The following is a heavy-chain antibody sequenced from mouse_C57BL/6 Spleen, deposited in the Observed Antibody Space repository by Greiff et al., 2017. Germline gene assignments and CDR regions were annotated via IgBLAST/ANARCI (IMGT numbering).Heavy chain of an antibody. CDR1: GFTFTDYY. CDR3: ARSSANWDWFAY. V-gene: IGHV7-3*01. J-gene: IGHJ3*01. CDR2: IRNKANGYTT. Sequence: EVKVVESGGGLVQPGGSLSLSCAASGFTFTDYYMSWVRQPPGKALEWLGFIRNKANGYTTEYSASVKGRFTISRDNSQSILYLQMNALRAEDSATYYCARSSANWDWFAYWGQGTLVTVSA. D-gene: IGHD4-1*01.